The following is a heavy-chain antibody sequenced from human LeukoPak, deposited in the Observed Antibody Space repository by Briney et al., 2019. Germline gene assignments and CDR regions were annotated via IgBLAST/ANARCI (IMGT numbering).Heavy chain of an antibody. D-gene: IGHD6-6*01. CDR1: GGTFISYA. CDR2: IIPIFGTA. V-gene: IGHV1-69*01. Sequence: SVKVSCKASGGTFISYAISWVRQAPGQGLEWMGGIIPIFGTANYAQKFQGRVTITADESTNTAYMELSSLRSEDTAVYYCARPYSSSSYYYGMDVWGQGTTVTVSS. J-gene: IGHJ6*02. CDR3: ARPYSSSSYYYGMDV.